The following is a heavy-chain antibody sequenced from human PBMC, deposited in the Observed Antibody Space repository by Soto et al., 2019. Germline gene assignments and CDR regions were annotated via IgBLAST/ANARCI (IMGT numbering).Heavy chain of an antibody. V-gene: IGHV3-33*01. Sequence: QVQLVESGGGVVQPGRSLRLSCAASGFTFSSYGMHWVRQAPGKGLEWVAVIWYDGSNKYYADSVKGRFTISRDNSKNSLYLQMYSLRAEDTAVYYCARDGGLIGTFRPSHYYYYYGMDVWGQGTTVTVSS. CDR3: ARDGGLIGTFRPSHYYYYYGMDV. D-gene: IGHD3-16*01. CDR1: GFTFSSYG. CDR2: IWYDGSNK. J-gene: IGHJ6*02.